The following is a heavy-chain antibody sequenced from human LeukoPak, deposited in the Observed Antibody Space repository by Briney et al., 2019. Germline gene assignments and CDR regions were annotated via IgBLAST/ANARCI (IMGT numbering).Heavy chain of an antibody. D-gene: IGHD2-2*02. CDR3: ARGGVVVPAATPASRFLRFDP. CDR1: GGSISSSSYY. Sequence: PSETLSLTCTVSGGSISSSSYYWGWIRQPPGKWLEWIGRIYYSGSTYYNPSLKTRVTISVDTSKNQFSLKLSSVTAADTAVYYCARGGVVVPAATPASRFLRFDPWGQGTLVTVSS. J-gene: IGHJ5*02. CDR2: IYYSGST. V-gene: IGHV4-39*07.